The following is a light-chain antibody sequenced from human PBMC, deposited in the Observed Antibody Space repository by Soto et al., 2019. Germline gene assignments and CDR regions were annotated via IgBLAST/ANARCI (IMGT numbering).Light chain of an antibody. CDR3: QKYDSAPLA. CDR1: QAIRHF. Sequence: DIQMTQSPVSLFVSVGDRVTISCRASQAIRHFVAWYQQKEGKSPNLLIYAASALESGVPSRFSGSGSGTDFTLTISGLQPEDAATYYCQKYDSAPLAFGQGTKVELK. J-gene: IGKJ1*01. V-gene: IGKV1-27*01. CDR2: AAS.